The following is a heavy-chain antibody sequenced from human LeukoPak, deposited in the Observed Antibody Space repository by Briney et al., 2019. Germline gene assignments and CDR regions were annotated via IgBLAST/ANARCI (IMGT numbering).Heavy chain of an antibody. CDR3: AREYAGYSGYVPFDY. D-gene: IGHD5-12*01. J-gene: IGHJ4*02. V-gene: IGHV1-2*02. Sequence: ASVKVSCKASGYTFTSYGISWVRQAPGQGLEWMGWINPNSGGTNYAQKFQGRVTMTRDTSISTACMELSRLRSDDTAVYYCAREYAGYSGYVPFDYWGQGTLVTVSS. CDR1: GYTFTSYG. CDR2: INPNSGGT.